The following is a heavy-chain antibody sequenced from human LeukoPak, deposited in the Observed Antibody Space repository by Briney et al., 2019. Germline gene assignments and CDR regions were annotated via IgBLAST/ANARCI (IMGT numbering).Heavy chain of an antibody. V-gene: IGHV3-30*14. CDR3: ARDSGAFH. Sequence: GGSLRLSCAASGFTFSSYAMHWVRQAPGKGLEWVAVISYDGSNKYYADSVKGRFTISRDNSKNTLYLQMNSLRAEDTAVYYCARDSGAFHWGQGTLVTVSS. CDR1: GFTFSSYA. J-gene: IGHJ4*02. CDR2: ISYDGSNK. D-gene: IGHD2/OR15-2a*01.